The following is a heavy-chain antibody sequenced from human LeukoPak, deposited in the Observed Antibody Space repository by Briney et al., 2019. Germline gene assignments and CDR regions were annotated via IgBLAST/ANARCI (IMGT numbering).Heavy chain of an antibody. V-gene: IGHV3-23*01. CDR2: ISGSGGST. D-gene: IGHD3-10*02. CDR1: GFTFSSYA. CDR3: AKNPGSRHVRGVRSFDY. J-gene: IGHJ4*02. Sequence: PGGSLRLSCAASGFTFSSYAMSWVRQAPGKGLEWVSAISGSGGSTYYADSVKGRFHISRDNSKNTLYLQMNSLRAEDTAVYYCAKNPGSRHVRGVRSFDYWGQGTLVTVSS.